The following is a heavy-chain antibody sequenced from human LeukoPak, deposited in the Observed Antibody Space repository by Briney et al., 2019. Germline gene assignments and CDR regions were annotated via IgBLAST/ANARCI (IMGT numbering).Heavy chain of an antibody. Sequence: SETLSLTCAVHGGSFSGYYWSWIRQPPGKGLEWIGEINHSGSTNYNPSLKSRVTISVDTSKNQFSLKLSSVTAADTAVYYCARESYYDSSGSEFRLYFDYWGQGTLVTVSS. CDR3: ARESYYDSSGSEFRLYFDY. J-gene: IGHJ4*02. V-gene: IGHV4-34*01. D-gene: IGHD3-22*01. CDR2: INHSGST. CDR1: GGSFSGYY.